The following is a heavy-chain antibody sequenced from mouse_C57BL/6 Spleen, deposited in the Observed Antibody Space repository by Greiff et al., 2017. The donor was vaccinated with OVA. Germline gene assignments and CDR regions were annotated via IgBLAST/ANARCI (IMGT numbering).Heavy chain of an antibody. D-gene: IGHD1-1*01. CDR1: GFTFSDYG. V-gene: IGHV5-17*01. Sequence: EVQGVESGGGLVKPGGSLKLSCAASGFTFSDYGMHWVRQAPEKGLEWVAYISSGSSTIYYADTVKGRFTISRDNAKNTLFLQMTSLRSEDTAMYYCAGAIATVVAPYYYAMDYWGQGTSVTVSS. J-gene: IGHJ4*01. CDR3: AGAIATVVAPYYYAMDY. CDR2: ISSGSSTI.